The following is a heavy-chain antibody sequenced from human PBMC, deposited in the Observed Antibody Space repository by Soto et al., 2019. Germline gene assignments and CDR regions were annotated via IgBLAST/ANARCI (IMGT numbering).Heavy chain of an antibody. D-gene: IGHD2-15*01. CDR2: ISPRSSAI. CDR1: GFTFSTYG. Sequence: AGGSLRLSCAASGFTFSTYGMNWVRQAPGKGLEWVSYISPRSSAIYYADSVKGRFTISRDNAKNSLYLQMNSLGDRDTAVYYCASDSSSGDYWGQGTLVTVSS. CDR3: ASDSSSGDY. J-gene: IGHJ4*02. V-gene: IGHV3-48*02.